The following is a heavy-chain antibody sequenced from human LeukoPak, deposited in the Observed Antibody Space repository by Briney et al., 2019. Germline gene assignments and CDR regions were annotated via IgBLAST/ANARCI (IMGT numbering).Heavy chain of an antibody. CDR1: GDSFGTYG. Sequence: ASVKASCKASGDSFGTYGITWVRQALGQGLEWMGGFNPTFGSAQYAQKFQGRVTITMDVSARTVYMELSSLRSEDTTIYYCARDFGSGVFDPWGQGTLVTVSS. V-gene: IGHV1-69*05. CDR2: FNPTFGSA. D-gene: IGHD3-10*01. J-gene: IGHJ5*02. CDR3: ARDFGSGVFDP.